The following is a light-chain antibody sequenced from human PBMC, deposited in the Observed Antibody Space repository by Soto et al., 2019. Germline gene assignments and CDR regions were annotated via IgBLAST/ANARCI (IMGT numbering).Light chain of an antibody. CDR3: CLSGGYFLV. J-gene: IGLJ2*01. Sequence: QSALTQPRSVSGSPGQSVTISCTGTSSDVGGYDYVSWFQHHPGKVPKLMIYDVTKRPSGVPDRFSASKSGNTASLTISGLEADDEADYYCCLSGGYFLVFGRGTKLTVL. CDR1: SSDVGGYDY. CDR2: DVT. V-gene: IGLV2-11*01.